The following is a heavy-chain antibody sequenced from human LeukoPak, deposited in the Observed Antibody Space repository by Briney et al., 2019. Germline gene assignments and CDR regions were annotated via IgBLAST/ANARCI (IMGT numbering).Heavy chain of an antibody. CDR2: INPNSGGT. Sequence: ASVKVSCKASGYTFTGYYMHWVRQAPGQGLEWMGWINPNSGGTNYAQKFQGRVTMTRDTSISTAYMELSRLRSDDTAVYYCAREIVYCSSTSCYRHYYYYYMDVWGKGTTVTVSS. CDR1: GYTFTGYY. J-gene: IGHJ6*03. D-gene: IGHD2-2*01. CDR3: AREIVYCSSTSCYRHYYYYYMDV. V-gene: IGHV1-2*02.